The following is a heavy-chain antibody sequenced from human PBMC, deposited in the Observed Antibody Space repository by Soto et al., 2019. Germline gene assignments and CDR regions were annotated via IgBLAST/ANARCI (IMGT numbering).Heavy chain of an antibody. V-gene: IGHV3-23*01. CDR3: AKARVGAWSVQFDY. J-gene: IGHJ4*02. CDR1: GFTFSSYA. Sequence: GGLRLSCAASGFTFSSYAMSWVRQAPGKGLEWVSAISGSGGSTYYADSVKGRFTISRDNSKNTLYLQMNSLRAEDTAVYYCAKARVGAWSVQFDYWGQGTLVTVSS. CDR2: ISGSGGST. D-gene: IGHD1-26*01.